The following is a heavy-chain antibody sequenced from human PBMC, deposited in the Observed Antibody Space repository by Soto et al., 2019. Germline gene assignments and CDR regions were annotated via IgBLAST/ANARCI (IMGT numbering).Heavy chain of an antibody. D-gene: IGHD3-22*01. CDR1: EFTFSNYA. CDR3: VKNPGYYYDSTGYHFDY. V-gene: IGHV3-23*01. J-gene: IGHJ4*02. Sequence: AGGSLRLSCAAPEFTFSNYAMSWVRQAPGEGLEWVSAISYGGGTTYYADSVKGRFTISRDNSKNTLYLQMNSLRAEDTAVYYCVKNPGYYYDSTGYHFDYWGQGTLVTVSS. CDR2: ISYGGGTT.